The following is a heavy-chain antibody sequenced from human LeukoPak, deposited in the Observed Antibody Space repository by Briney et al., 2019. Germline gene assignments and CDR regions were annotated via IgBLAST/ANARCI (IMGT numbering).Heavy chain of an antibody. CDR3: ARSIPILMVSTGQDAFDI. CDR2: ISGSGGST. CDR1: GFTFSSYA. Sequence: PGGSLRLSCAASGFTFSSYAMSWVRQAPGKGLEWVSAISGSGGSTYYADSVKGRFTISRDNSKNTLYLQMNSLRAEDTAVYYCARSIPILMVSTGQDAFDIWGQGTMVTVSS. V-gene: IGHV3-23*01. J-gene: IGHJ3*02. D-gene: IGHD2-8*01.